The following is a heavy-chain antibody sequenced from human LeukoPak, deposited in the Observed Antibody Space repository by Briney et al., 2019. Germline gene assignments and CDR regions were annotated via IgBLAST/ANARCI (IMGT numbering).Heavy chain of an antibody. Sequence: GASVKVSCKASGGTFSSYAINWVRQAPGQGLEWMGGIIPIFDTANYAQNFQGRVTITADESTSTAYMELSSLRSEDTAVYYCARDMSTRVTPISYAIDVWGQGTMVTVSS. CDR1: GGTFSSYA. J-gene: IGHJ3*01. CDR3: ARDMSTRVTPISYAIDV. V-gene: IGHV1-69*13. D-gene: IGHD4-23*01. CDR2: IIPIFDTA.